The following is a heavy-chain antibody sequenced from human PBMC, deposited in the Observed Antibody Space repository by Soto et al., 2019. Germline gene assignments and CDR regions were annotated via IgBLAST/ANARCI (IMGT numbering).Heavy chain of an antibody. V-gene: IGHV3-33*01. CDR2: IWYDGSNK. J-gene: IGHJ4*02. Sequence: GGSLRLSCAASGFTFSSYGMHWVRQAPGKGLEWVAVIWYDGSNKYYADSVKGRFTISRDNSKNTLYLQMNSLRAEDTAVYYCARDPYYGDYEDLDYWGQGTLVTVSS. CDR1: GFTFSSYG. CDR3: ARDPYYGDYEDLDY. D-gene: IGHD4-17*01.